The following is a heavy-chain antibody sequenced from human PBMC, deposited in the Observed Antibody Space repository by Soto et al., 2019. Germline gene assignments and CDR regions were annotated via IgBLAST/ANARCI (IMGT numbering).Heavy chain of an antibody. CDR3: AKEEGRIAGIPALIQH. CDR2: ISGSGGST. D-gene: IGHD6-13*01. V-gene: IGHV3-23*01. J-gene: IGHJ1*01. CDR1: GFTFGSYA. Sequence: GESLKISCAASGFTFGSYAMSWVRQAPGKGLEWVSAISGSGGSTYYADSVKGRFTISRDNSKNTLYLQMNSLRAEDTAVYYCAKEEGRIAGIPALIQHWGQGTLVTVSS.